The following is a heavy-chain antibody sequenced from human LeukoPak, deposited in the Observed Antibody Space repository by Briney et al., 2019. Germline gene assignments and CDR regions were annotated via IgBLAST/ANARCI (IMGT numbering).Heavy chain of an antibody. CDR1: GFTFSSYG. J-gene: IGHJ4*02. CDR3: ASDSNHVSADY. V-gene: IGHV3-30*03. Sequence: GGSLRLSCAASGFTFSSYGMHWVRQAPGKGLEWVAVISYDGSNKYYADSVKGRFTISRDNSKNTLYLQMNSLRAEDTAVYYCASDSNHVSADYWGQGTLVTVSS. CDR2: ISYDGSNK. D-gene: IGHD4-11*01.